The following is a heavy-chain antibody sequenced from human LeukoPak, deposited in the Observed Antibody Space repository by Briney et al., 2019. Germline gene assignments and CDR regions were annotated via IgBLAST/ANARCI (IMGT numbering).Heavy chain of an antibody. D-gene: IGHD6-19*01. J-gene: IGHJ3*02. CDR1: GFTFSDYY. Sequence: GGALRLSCAASGFTFSDYYMSWIRQAPGKGLEWVSYISSNGSTIYYADSVKGRFTISRDNAKNSLYLQMNSLRAEDTAVYYCARDLPNSGWDAGAFDIWGQGTMVTVSS. CDR3: ARDLPNSGWDAGAFDI. V-gene: IGHV3-11*01. CDR2: ISSNGSTI.